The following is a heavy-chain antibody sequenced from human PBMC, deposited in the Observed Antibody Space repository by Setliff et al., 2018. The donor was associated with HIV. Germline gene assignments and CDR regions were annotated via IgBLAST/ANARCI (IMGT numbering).Heavy chain of an antibody. CDR1: GFTFSTFS. D-gene: IGHD3-10*01. J-gene: IGHJ3*02. CDR2: ISSSSSYI. CDR3: ARVEPGGSQASDI. V-gene: IGHV3-21*01. Sequence: LRLSCAASGFTFSTFSVNWVRQAPGKGLEWLSSISSSSSYIYYADSVKGRFTISRDNAKNSLYLQMNSLRAEDTAVYYCARVEPGGSQASDIWGQGAMVTVSS.